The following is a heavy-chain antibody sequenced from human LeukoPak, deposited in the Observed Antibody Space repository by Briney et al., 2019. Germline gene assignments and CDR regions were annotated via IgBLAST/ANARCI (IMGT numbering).Heavy chain of an antibody. J-gene: IGHJ4*02. CDR2: IMPIFGTA. Sequence: SVKVSCKASGGTFSSYAISWVRQAPGQGLEWMGGIMPIFGTANYAQKFQGRVTITADKSTSTAYMELSSLRAEDTAVCYCARAFSGQRGYSYGPDYFDYWGQGTLVTVSS. D-gene: IGHD5-18*01. CDR1: GGTFSSYA. CDR3: ARAFSGQRGYSYGPDYFDY. V-gene: IGHV1-69*06.